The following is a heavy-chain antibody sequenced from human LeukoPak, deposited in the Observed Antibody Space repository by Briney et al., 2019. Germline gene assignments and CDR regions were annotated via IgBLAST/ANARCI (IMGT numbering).Heavy chain of an antibody. CDR3: ARASHYYDSSGYKGDYFDY. V-gene: IGHV4-34*01. Sequence: SETLSLTCAVYGGSFSGYYWSWIRQPPGKGLEWIGEINHSGSTNYNPSLKSRVTISVDTSKNQFSLKLSSATAADTAVYYCARASHYYDSSGYKGDYFDYWGQGTLVTVSS. D-gene: IGHD3-22*01. CDR1: GGSFSGYY. CDR2: INHSGST. J-gene: IGHJ4*02.